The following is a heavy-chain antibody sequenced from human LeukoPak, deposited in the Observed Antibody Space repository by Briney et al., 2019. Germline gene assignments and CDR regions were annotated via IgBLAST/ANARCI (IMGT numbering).Heavy chain of an antibody. CDR1: GYTFTGYY. CDR3: ASPNCSGGSCYSYYYYYGMDV. CDR2: INPNSGGT. Sequence: ASVKVSCKASGYTFTGYYMHWVRQAPGRGLEWMGWINPNSGGTNYAQKFQGRVTMTRDTSISTAYMELSRLRSDDTAVYYCASPNCSGGSCYSYYYYYGMDVWGQGTTVTVSS. J-gene: IGHJ6*02. D-gene: IGHD2-15*01. V-gene: IGHV1-2*02.